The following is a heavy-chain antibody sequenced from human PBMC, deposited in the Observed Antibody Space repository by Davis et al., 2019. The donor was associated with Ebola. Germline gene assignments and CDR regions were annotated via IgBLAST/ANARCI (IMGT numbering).Heavy chain of an antibody. CDR3: ARDWAPGIFGVLDPLDNWFDP. Sequence: GESLKTSCAASGFTFSSQAMNWVRQAPGKGLEWVSYISSSSSTIYYADSVKGRFTISRDNAKNSLYLQMNSLRDEDTVVYYCARDWAPGIFGVLDPLDNWFDPWGQGTLVTVSS. D-gene: IGHD3-3*01. J-gene: IGHJ5*02. V-gene: IGHV3-48*02. CDR1: GFTFSSQA. CDR2: ISSSSSTI.